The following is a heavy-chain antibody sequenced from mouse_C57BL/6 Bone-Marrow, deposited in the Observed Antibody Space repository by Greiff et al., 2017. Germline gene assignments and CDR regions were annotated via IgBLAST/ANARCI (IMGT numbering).Heavy chain of an antibody. J-gene: IGHJ4*01. V-gene: IGHV1-26*01. CDR1: GYTFTDYY. CDR3: ARSRGYGAMDY. Sequence: VQLQQSGPELVKPGASVKISCKASGYTFTDYYMNWVKQSHGKSLEWIGDINPNNGGTSYNQKFKGKATLTVDKSSSTAYMELRSLTSEDSAVYYCARSRGYGAMDYWGQGTSVTVSS. CDR2: INPNNGGT. D-gene: IGHD3-1*01.